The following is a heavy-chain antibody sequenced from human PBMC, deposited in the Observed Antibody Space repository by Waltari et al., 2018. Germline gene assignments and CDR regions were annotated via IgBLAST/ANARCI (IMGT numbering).Heavy chain of an antibody. CDR1: GGSISGYY. V-gene: IGHV4-59*01. CDR2: IYYTGST. Sequence: QVQLQESGSGQAKPSETLSLTCSASGGSISGYYWSWIRQPPGKGLEWIGTIYYTGSTNYSPSLKSRVTISVDTSKKQFSLNLSSVTAADTAVYFCARVFHGFDIWGQGTMVTVSS. CDR3: ARVFHGFDI. J-gene: IGHJ3*02.